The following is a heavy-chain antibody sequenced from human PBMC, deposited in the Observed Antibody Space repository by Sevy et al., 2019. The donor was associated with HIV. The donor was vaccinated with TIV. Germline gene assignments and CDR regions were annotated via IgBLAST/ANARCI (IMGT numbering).Heavy chain of an antibody. CDR3: TTLEWEADAFDI. D-gene: IGHD1-26*01. CDR2: IKSKTDGGTT. CDR1: GFTFSNAW. Sequence: GGSLRLSCAASGFTFSNAWMSWVRQAPGKGLEWVGRIKSKTDGGTTDYAAPVKGRFTISRDASKNTLYLQMNSLKTEDTAVYYCTTLEWEADAFDIWGQGTMVTVSS. J-gene: IGHJ3*02. V-gene: IGHV3-15*01.